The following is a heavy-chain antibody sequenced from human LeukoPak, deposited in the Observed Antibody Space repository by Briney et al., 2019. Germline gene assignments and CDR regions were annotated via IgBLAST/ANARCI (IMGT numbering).Heavy chain of an antibody. CDR2: INAGNGNT. D-gene: IGHD6-13*01. V-gene: IGHV1-3*01. CDR1: GYTFASYA. CDR3: ARVGPLSSTEYFQH. Sequence: GASVKASCKASGYTFASYAMHWVRQAPGQRLEWMGWINAGNGNTKYSQKFQGRVTITKDTSTSTAYMELRSLRSDDTAVYYCARVGPLSSTEYFQHWGQGTLVTVSS. J-gene: IGHJ1*01.